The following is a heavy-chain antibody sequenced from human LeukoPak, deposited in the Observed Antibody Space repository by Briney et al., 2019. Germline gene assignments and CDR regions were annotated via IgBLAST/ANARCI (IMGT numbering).Heavy chain of an antibody. CDR3: ARGGYDILTGYSKTLNWFDP. V-gene: IGHV4-34*01. CDR1: GGSFSGYY. CDR2: INHSGST. D-gene: IGHD3-9*01. J-gene: IGHJ5*02. Sequence: PSETLSLTCAVYGGSFSGYYWSWIRQPPGKGLEWIGEINHSGSTNYNPSLKSRVTMSVDTSKNQFSLKLSSVTAADTAVYYCARGGYDILTGYSKTLNWFDPWGQGTLVTVSS.